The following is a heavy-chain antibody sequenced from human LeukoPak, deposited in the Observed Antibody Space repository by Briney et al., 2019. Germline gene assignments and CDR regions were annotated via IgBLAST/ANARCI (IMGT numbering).Heavy chain of an antibody. V-gene: IGHV4-28*01. CDR2: IYYSGST. CDR3: ARKIAADGHFDY. D-gene: IGHD6-13*01. J-gene: IGHJ4*02. CDR1: GYSISSDNW. Sequence: LDTLSLTCAVSGYSISSDNWWGWIRQPPGKGLEWIGYIYYSGSTLYNSSLKSRVTMSVDTSKNQFSLKLSSVTAVDTAVYYCARKIAADGHFDYWGQGTLVTVSS.